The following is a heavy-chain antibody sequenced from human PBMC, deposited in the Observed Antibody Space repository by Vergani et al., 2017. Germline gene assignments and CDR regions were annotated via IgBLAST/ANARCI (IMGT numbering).Heavy chain of an antibody. CDR3: ARINDCSSTSCYDVFDI. CDR2: IYPGDSAT. J-gene: IGHJ3*02. Sequence: EVQLVPSGAEVKKPGESLKISCKGSGYSFTNYWIGWVRQMPGKGLDWMGIIYPGDSATRYSPSFQGQVTISVDKSISTAYLQWSSRKASDTAMYVCARINDCSSTSCYDVFDIWGQGTMLTVSS. D-gene: IGHD2-2*01. V-gene: IGHV5-51*01. CDR1: GYSFTNYW.